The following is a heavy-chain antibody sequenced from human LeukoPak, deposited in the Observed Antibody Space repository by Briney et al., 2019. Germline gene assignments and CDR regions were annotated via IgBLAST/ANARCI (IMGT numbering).Heavy chain of an antibody. CDR1: GGSISSYY. CDR3: ARAASQYYYGSGSYFFDY. V-gene: IGHV4-4*07. J-gene: IGHJ4*02. D-gene: IGHD3-10*01. CDR2: IYAIGST. Sequence: SETLSLTCTVSGGSISSYYWSWIRQPAGKGLEWIGRIYAIGSTNYNPSLKSRVTMSVDTSKNQFSLKLSSVTAADTAVYYCARAASQYYYGSGSYFFDYWGQGTLVTVSS.